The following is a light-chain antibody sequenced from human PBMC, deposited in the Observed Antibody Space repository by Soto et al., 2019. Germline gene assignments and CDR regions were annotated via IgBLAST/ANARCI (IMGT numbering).Light chain of an antibody. CDR1: QSVGSIY. V-gene: IGKV3-20*01. CDR3: QQYGSSSIP. J-gene: IGKJ5*01. CDR2: GAS. Sequence: EIVLTQSPGTLSLSPGERATLSCRASQSVGSIYLAWYQQRPGQAPRLLIYGASNRATGIPVRFSGSGSGTDFTLTISGLEPEEFAVYYCQQYGSSSIPFGQGTRLEIK.